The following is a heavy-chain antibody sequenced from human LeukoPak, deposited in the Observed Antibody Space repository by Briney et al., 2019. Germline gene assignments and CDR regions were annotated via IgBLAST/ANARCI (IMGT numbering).Heavy chain of an antibody. Sequence: GGSLRLSCAASGCTFSSYAMSWVRQAPGKGLEWVSAISGSGGSTYYADSVKGRFTISRDNSKNTLYLQMNSLRAEDTAVYYCAKAPDIVVVPARFDYWGQGTLVTVSS. D-gene: IGHD2-2*01. CDR1: GCTFSSYA. CDR2: ISGSGGST. V-gene: IGHV3-23*01. CDR3: AKAPDIVVVPARFDY. J-gene: IGHJ4*02.